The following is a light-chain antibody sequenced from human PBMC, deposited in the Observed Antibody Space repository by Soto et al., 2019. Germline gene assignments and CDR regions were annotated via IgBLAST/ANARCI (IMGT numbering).Light chain of an antibody. CDR1: QSVSSNY. V-gene: IGKV3-20*01. CDR2: GVS. J-gene: IGKJ1*01. Sequence: EIVLTQSPGTLSLSAGERATLSCRASQSVSSNYFAWFQQRPGQAPRLLIYGVSTRATGTPDRFSASGSATEFTLNINRLEPEDFAVHYCHQYGASPWTLGQGTKVDIK. CDR3: HQYGASPWT.